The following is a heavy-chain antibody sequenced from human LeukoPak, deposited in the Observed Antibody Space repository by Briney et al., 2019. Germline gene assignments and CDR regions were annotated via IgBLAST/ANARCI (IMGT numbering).Heavy chain of an antibody. D-gene: IGHD6-13*01. CDR2: ISAYNGNT. J-gene: IGHJ6*02. V-gene: IGHV1-18*01. CDR1: GYSFTSYA. Sequence: GASMKVSCKASGYSFTSYAINWVRQAPGQGLEWMGWISAYNGNTDYAQKFQGRVTMTTDTSTSTAYMELGSLTSDDTAVYYCARDPLRSTWSTYYNALDVWGQGTTVTVSS. CDR3: ARDPLRSTWSTYYNALDV.